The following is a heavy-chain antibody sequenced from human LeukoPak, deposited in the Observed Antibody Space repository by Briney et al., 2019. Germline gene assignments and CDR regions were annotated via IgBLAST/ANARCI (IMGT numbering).Heavy chain of an antibody. Sequence: SETLSLTCTVSGGSISSSSYYWGWIRQPPGKGLEWIGSIYYSGSTYYSPSLKSRVTISVDTSKNQFSLKLSSVTAADTAVYYCARHRWDYGDEKGFDYWGQGTLVTVSS. V-gene: IGHV4-39*01. D-gene: IGHD4-17*01. CDR3: ARHRWDYGDEKGFDY. CDR1: GGSISSSSYY. CDR2: IYYSGST. J-gene: IGHJ4*02.